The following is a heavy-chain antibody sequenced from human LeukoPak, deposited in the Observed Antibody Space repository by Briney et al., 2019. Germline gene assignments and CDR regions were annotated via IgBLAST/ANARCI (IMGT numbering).Heavy chain of an antibody. Sequence: GGSLRLSCAASGFTFSSYEMNWVRQAPGKGLEWVSFITSSGNTMYYADSVKGRFTISRENAKNSLYLQMNSLRADDTAVYYCARLRSKYWFDPWGQGALVTVSS. CDR1: GFTFSSYE. D-gene: IGHD4-11*01. J-gene: IGHJ5*02. V-gene: IGHV3-48*03. CDR3: ARLRSKYWFDP. CDR2: ITSSGNTM.